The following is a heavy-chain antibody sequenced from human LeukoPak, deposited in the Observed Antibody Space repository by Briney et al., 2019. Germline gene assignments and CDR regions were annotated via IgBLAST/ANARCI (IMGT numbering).Heavy chain of an antibody. J-gene: IGHJ6*02. CDR2: ISYDGSNK. V-gene: IGHV3-30*18. CDR1: GFTFSSYD. D-gene: IGHD6-6*01. Sequence: PGGSLRLSCAASGFTFSSYDMHWVRQAPGKGLEWVAVISYDGSNKYYADSVKGRFTISRDNSKNTLYLQMNSLRAEDTAVYYCAKDRTGYYYGMDVWGQGTTVTVSS. CDR3: AKDRTGYYYGMDV.